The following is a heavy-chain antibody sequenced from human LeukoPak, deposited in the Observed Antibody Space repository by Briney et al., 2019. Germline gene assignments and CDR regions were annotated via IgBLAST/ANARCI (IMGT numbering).Heavy chain of an antibody. D-gene: IGHD5-24*01. Sequence: ASVRVSCKASGYTFTSYDINWVRQATGQGLEWMGWMNPNSGNTGYAQKFQGRVTMTRNTSISTAYMELSSLRSEDTAVYYCARGGNGRWLQLPPDYWGQGTLVTVSS. CDR1: GYTFTSYD. CDR2: MNPNSGNT. V-gene: IGHV1-8*01. J-gene: IGHJ4*02. CDR3: ARGGNGRWLQLPPDY.